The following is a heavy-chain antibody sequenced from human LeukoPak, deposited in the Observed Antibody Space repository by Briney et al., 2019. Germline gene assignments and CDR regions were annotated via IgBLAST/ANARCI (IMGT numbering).Heavy chain of an antibody. Sequence: PGGSLRLSCAASGFTFGIFSMTWVRQAPGKRLEWVSTVNPSGVSTYYANSVKGRFTISRDNSRDTIFLQMDSLRAGDTAIYYCAKDRAGTPWADWGQGTLVTVSS. CDR1: GFTFGIFS. J-gene: IGHJ4*02. CDR2: VNPSGVST. V-gene: IGHV3-23*01. CDR3: AKDRAGTPWAD. D-gene: IGHD1-1*01.